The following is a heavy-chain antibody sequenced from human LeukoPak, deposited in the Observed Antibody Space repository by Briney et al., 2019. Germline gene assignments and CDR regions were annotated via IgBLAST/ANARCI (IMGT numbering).Heavy chain of an antibody. CDR3: AKDYYDSSGYYSGHFDH. D-gene: IGHD3-22*01. V-gene: IGHV3-30*18. J-gene: IGHJ4*02. CDR2: ISYDGSNK. Sequence: GGSLRLSCAASGFTFSSYGMHWVRQAPGKGLEWVAVISYDGSNKYYADSVKGRFTISRDNSKNTLYLQMNSLRAEDTAVYYCAKDYYDSSGYYSGHFDHWRQGTLVTVSS. CDR1: GFTFSSYG.